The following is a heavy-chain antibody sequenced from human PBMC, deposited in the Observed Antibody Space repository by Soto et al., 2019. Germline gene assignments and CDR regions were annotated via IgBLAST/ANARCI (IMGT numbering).Heavy chain of an antibody. CDR2: IYYSGST. J-gene: IGHJ5*02. D-gene: IGHD2-2*02. CDR3: ARVGRIPAAIWWFDP. Sequence: PSETLSLTCTVSGGSISSGGYYWSWIRQHPGKGLEWIGYIYYSGSTYYNPSLKSRVTISVDTSKNQFSLKLSSVTAADTAVYYCARVGRIPAAIWWFDPWGQGTLVTVSS. CDR1: GGSISSGGYY. V-gene: IGHV4-30-4*08.